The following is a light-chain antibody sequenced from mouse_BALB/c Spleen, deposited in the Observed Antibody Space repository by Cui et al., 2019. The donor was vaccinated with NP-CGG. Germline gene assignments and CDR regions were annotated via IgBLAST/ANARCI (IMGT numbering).Light chain of an antibody. J-gene: IGLJ1*01. CDR1: TGAVTTNNY. CDR2: GTN. CDR3: ALWYSNHWV. Sequence: QAFFTSESCPTTSPGETVTLTCRSSTGAVTTNNYANWVQEKPDHLFTGLIGGTNNRAPGVPARFSGSLIGDKAALTITGAQTEDEAIYFCALWYSNHWVFGGGTKLTVL. V-gene: IGLV1*01.